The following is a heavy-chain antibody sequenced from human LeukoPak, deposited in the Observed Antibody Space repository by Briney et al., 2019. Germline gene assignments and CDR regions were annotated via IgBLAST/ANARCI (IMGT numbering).Heavy chain of an antibody. J-gene: IGHJ4*02. CDR2: ISWNSGSI. CDR1: GFTFTTYW. D-gene: IGHD3-10*01. Sequence: GGSLRLSCAASGFTFTTYWMHWVRQAPGKGLEWVSGISWNSGSIGYADSVKGRFTISRDNAKNSLYLQMNSLRAEDTALYYCAKDQRGLLWFGDLDYWGQGTLVTVSS. CDR3: AKDQRGLLWFGDLDY. V-gene: IGHV3-9*01.